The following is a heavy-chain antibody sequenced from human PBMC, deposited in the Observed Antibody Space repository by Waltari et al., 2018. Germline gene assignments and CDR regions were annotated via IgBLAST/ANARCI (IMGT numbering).Heavy chain of an antibody. J-gene: IGHJ4*01. CDR2: VSYRGIT. D-gene: IGHD1-1*01. V-gene: IGHV4-30-4*01. Sequence: QVQLQESGPGLVKPSQTLTLTCDVSSGSISIPDYFWSWIRQAPGKGLEWIGSVSYRGITYYNPSLESRVTMSVDTSKNQFSLKLNSVTAADAAVYYCARTTFVRYFDFWGHGTLDTVSS. CDR1: SGSISIPDYF. CDR3: ARTTFVRYFDF.